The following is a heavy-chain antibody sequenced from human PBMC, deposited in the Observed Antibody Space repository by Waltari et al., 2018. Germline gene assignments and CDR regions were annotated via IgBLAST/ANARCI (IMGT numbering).Heavy chain of an antibody. J-gene: IGHJ4*02. CDR2: ISGSGGST. CDR3: AKGPNRIVGFDY. V-gene: IGHV3-23*04. Sequence: EVQLVESGGGLVQPGGSLRLSCAASGFTFSSYAMSWVRQAPGKGLEWVSDISGSGGSTDYADSVKGRFTISRDNSKNTLYLQMNSLRAEDTAVYYCAKGPNRIVGFDYWGQGTLVTVSS. CDR1: GFTFSSYA. D-gene: IGHD1-26*01.